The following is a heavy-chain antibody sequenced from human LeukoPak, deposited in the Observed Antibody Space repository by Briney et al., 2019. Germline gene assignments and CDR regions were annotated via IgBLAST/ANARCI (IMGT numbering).Heavy chain of an antibody. Sequence: GGSLRLSCAASTFTFSNYWMHWVRQAPGKGLVWVSRINIDGRSISYADSVKGRFTISRDNAKNTLYLQMNSLRAEDTAVYHCARVPATGTAFDDWGQGTLVTVSS. D-gene: IGHD6-13*01. CDR1: TFTFSNYW. V-gene: IGHV3-74*01. J-gene: IGHJ4*02. CDR3: ARVPATGTAFDD. CDR2: INIDGRSI.